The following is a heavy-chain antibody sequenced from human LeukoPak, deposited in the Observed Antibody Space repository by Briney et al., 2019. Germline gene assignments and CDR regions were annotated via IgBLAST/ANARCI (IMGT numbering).Heavy chain of an antibody. CDR2: IYTSETT. CDR1: GGSISSHY. Sequence: SETLSLTCTVSGGSISSHYWSWIRQPPGKGLEWIGYIYTSETTNFNPALRSRVTISIDTSKNQVSLRLSSVTAADTALYYCARHRSPSSLSFFDIWGQGMLVIVSS. V-gene: IGHV4-4*09. J-gene: IGHJ4*02. D-gene: IGHD2-2*01. CDR3: ARHRSPSSLSFFDI.